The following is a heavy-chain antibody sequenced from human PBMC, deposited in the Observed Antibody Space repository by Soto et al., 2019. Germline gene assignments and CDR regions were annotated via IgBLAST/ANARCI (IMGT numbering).Heavy chain of an antibody. CDR1: GGSISSGGYY. CDR2: IYYSGST. Sequence: QVQLQESGPGLVKPSQTLSLTCTVSGGSISSGGYYWSWIRQHPGKGLEWIGYIYYSGSTYYNPSPKIGFTIPENPPKNRFPLKRGFVTAAATAVYYCARASENYVFLTGYNTLFTYWGQETLSPVSS. CDR3: ARASENYVFLTGYNTLFTY. J-gene: IGHJ4*02. V-gene: IGHV4-31*03. D-gene: IGHD3-9*01.